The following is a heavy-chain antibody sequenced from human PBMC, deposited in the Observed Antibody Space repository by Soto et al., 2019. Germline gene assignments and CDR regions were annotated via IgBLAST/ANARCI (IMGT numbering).Heavy chain of an antibody. J-gene: IGHJ5*02. CDR3: AKGSWVHHGSEGGNWLDP. CDR1: GVTFTNFA. V-gene: IGHV3-23*01. D-gene: IGHD3-10*01. Sequence: EVQLLESGGVLVQPGGSLRLSCAASGVTFTNFAMNWVRQAPGKGLEWVAGISHSGSSTYYADSVKGRFTVSRDNSMDTLYLQLNSLRADDTAVYYCAKGSWVHHGSEGGNWLDPWGQGTLVTVSS. CDR2: ISHSGSST.